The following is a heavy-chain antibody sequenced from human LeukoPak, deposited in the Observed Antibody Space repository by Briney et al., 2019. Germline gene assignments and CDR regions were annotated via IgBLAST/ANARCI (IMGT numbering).Heavy chain of an antibody. Sequence: GGSLRLSCAASGFTFSSYGMHWVRQAPGKGLEWVAVISYDGSNKYYADSVKGRFTISRDNSKSTLYLQMNSLRAEDTAVYYCAKAPTYDSSGYNDYWGQGTLVTVSS. CDR2: ISYDGSNK. V-gene: IGHV3-30*18. CDR3: AKAPTYDSSGYNDY. CDR1: GFTFSSYG. D-gene: IGHD3-22*01. J-gene: IGHJ4*02.